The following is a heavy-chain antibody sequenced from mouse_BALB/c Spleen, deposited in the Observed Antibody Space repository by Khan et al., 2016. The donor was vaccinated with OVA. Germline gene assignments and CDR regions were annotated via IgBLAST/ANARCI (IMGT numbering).Heavy chain of an antibody. CDR3: ARSGYGRLVY. Sequence: QVQLQQSGPEVVKPGASVKMSCKASGYTFTDYVINWVKQRTGQGLEWIGQIYPGSGTTHYNENFTGKATLTADKSSNTAYMQFSSLTSEDSAVYFCARSGYGRLVYWGLGTTLAVSS. CDR1: GYTFTDYV. CDR2: IYPGSGTT. D-gene: IGHD1-1*01. V-gene: IGHV1-77*01. J-gene: IGHJ2*01.